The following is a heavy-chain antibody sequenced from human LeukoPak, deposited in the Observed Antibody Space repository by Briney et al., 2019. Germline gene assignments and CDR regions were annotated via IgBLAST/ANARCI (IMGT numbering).Heavy chain of an antibody. J-gene: IGHJ5*02. CDR2: INHSGST. CDR3: AKGAYGSGSYNWFDP. CDR1: GGSFSGYY. V-gene: IGHV4-34*01. Sequence: PSETLSLTCAAYGGSFSGYYWSWIRQPPGKGLEWIGEINHSGSTNYNPSLKSRVTISVDTSKNQFSLKLSSVTAADTAVYYCAKGAYGSGSYNWFDPWGQGTLVTVSS. D-gene: IGHD3-10*01.